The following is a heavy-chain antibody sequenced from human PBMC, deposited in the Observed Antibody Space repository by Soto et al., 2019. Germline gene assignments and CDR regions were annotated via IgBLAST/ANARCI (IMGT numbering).Heavy chain of an antibody. CDR1: GYTFTSYG. V-gene: IGHV1-18*01. J-gene: IGHJ6*02. CDR2: ISAYNGNT. Sequence: ASVKVSCKASGYTFTSYGISWVRKAPGQGLEWMGWISAYNGNTNYAQKLQGRVTMTTDTSTSTAYMELRSLRSDDTAVYYCARSRFLEWLLYSDVWGQGTTVTVSS. D-gene: IGHD3-3*01. CDR3: ARSRFLEWLLYSDV.